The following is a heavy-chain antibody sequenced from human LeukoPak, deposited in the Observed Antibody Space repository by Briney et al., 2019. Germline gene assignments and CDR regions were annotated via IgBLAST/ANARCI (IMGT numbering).Heavy chain of an antibody. J-gene: IGHJ4*02. CDR2: LGPTGTDR. CDR3: ATETIGRHYDY. D-gene: IGHD1-14*01. V-gene: IGHV3-21*01. Sequence: PGGTLRLSCAASGFTFNSCGFNSHGQAPGKGLEGVLYLGPTGTDRYYTDSVRGRFTISRDNAKNSMYLQMDSLRDEDTALYYCATETIGRHYDYWGQGTLLTVSS. CDR1: GFTFNSCG.